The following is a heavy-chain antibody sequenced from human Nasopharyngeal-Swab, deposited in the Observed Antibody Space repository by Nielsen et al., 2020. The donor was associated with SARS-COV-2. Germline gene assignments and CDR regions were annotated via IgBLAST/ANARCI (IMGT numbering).Heavy chain of an antibody. CDR2: IYPGDSDT. J-gene: IGHJ4*02. CDR3: ARPLAAASYYFDY. V-gene: IGHV5-51*01. Sequence: GESLKISCKVPGYSFIDYWIGWVRQMPGRGLEWMGIIYPGDSDTRYSPSFQGQVTISADNSISTAYLQWGSLKASDSAMYYCARPLAAASYYFDYWGQGTLVTVSS. D-gene: IGHD6-25*01. CDR1: GYSFIDYW.